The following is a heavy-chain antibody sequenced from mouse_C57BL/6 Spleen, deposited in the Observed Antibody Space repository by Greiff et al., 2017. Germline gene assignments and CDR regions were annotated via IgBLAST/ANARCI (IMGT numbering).Heavy chain of an antibody. CDR2: INPSNGGT. V-gene: IGHV1-53*01. Sequence: QVQLQQSGTELVKPGASVKLSCKASGYTFTSYWMHWVKQRPGQGLEWIGNINPSNGGTNYNEKFKSKATLTVDKSSSTAYMQLSSLTSEDSAVYYCARSPYYYGSSYNYAMDYWGQGTSVTVSS. J-gene: IGHJ4*01. CDR3: ARSPYYYGSSYNYAMDY. CDR1: GYTFTSYW. D-gene: IGHD1-1*01.